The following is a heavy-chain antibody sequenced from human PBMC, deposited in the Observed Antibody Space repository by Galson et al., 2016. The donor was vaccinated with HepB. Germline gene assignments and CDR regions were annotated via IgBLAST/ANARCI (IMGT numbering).Heavy chain of an antibody. V-gene: IGHV3-72*01. CDR1: GFILSDYY. Sequence: SLRLSCAASGFILSDYYMNWVRQAPGKGLEWVGRTRNRARSHTTDYAASVKGRFIISSDNSRSLVYLQMNGLKADDTAVYYCTRTGLGDFDYWGRGILVTVSS. CDR2: TRNRARSHTT. J-gene: IGHJ4*02. CDR3: TRTGLGDFDY.